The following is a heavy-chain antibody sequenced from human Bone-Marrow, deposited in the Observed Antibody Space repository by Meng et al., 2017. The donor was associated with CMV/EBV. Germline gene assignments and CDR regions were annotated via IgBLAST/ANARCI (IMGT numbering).Heavy chain of an antibody. D-gene: IGHD2-15*01. CDR3: ARRPKGDCSGGFCSYFDY. Sequence: ASVKVSCKASGYTFTDYYIHWVRQAPGQGLEWMGWINPNSDGTKYAQKFQGRVTMTRDTSISTAYMELSRLRPDDTAVYFCARRPKGDCSGGFCSYFDYWGQGTLVTFSS. J-gene: IGHJ4*02. CDR2: INPNSDGT. CDR1: GYTFTDYY. V-gene: IGHV1-2*02.